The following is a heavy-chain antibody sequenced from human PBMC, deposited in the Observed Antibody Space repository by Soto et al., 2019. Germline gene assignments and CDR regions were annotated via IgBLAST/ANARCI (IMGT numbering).Heavy chain of an antibody. J-gene: IGHJ4*02. CDR1: GGSFSGYY. CDR3: AREDSSGDKEYYFDY. V-gene: IGHV4-34*01. CDR2: INHSGST. D-gene: IGHD3-22*01. Sequence: SETLSLTCAVYGGSFSGYYWSWIRQPPGKGLEWIGEINHSGSTNYSPSLKSRVTISVDTSKNQFSLKLSSVTAADTAVYYCAREDSSGDKEYYFDYWGQGTLVTVSS.